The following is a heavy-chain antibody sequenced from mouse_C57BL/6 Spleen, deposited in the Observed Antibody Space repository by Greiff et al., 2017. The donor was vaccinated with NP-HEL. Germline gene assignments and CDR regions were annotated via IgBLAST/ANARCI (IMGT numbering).Heavy chain of an antibody. CDR2: IYPGSGNT. J-gene: IGHJ4*01. CDR1: GYSFTSYY. V-gene: IGHV1-66*01. CDR3: ARTRNSHAMDY. D-gene: IGHD2-1*01. Sequence: QVQLQQSGPELVKPGASVKISCKASGYSFTSYYIHWVKQRPGQGLEWIGWIYPGSGNTKYNEKFKGKATLTADTSSSTAYMQLSSLTSEDSAVYYCARTRNSHAMDYWGQGTSVTVSS.